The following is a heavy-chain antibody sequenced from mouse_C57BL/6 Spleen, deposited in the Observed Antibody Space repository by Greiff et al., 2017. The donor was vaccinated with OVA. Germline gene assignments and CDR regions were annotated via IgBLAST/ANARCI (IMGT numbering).Heavy chain of an antibody. J-gene: IGHJ2*01. CDR3: PSPYGNYEVYFDY. CDR2: IYPRSGNT. V-gene: IGHV1-81*01. Sequence: QVQLQQSGAELARPGASVKLSCKASGYTFTSYGISWVKQRTGQGLEWIGEIYPRSGNTYYNEKFKGKATLTADKSSSTAYMELRSLTSEDAAVYFCPSPYGNYEVYFDYWGQGTTLTVSS. D-gene: IGHD2-1*01. CDR1: GYTFTSYG.